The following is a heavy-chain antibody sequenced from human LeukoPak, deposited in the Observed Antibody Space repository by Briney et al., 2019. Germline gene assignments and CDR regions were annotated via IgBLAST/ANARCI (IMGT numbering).Heavy chain of an antibody. CDR1: GGSISSTNW. CDR3: ARYGGSGTYFFDY. V-gene: IGHV4-4*02. J-gene: IGHJ4*02. D-gene: IGHD3-10*01. Sequence: PSGTLSLTCAVSGGSISSTNWWSWVRQSPGKGLELIGEMYDSGSTNYNPSLKSRVTMSVDKSKNQLSLKLSSVTAADTAVYYCARYGGSGTYFFDYWGRGTLVTVSS. CDR2: MYDSGST.